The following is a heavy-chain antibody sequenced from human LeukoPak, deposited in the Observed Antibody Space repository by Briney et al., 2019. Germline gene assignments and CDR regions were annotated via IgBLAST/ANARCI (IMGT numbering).Heavy chain of an antibody. V-gene: IGHV4-39*01. CDR2: IYYSGST. D-gene: IGHD3-10*01. CDR1: GGSISSSSYY. J-gene: IGHJ4*02. Sequence: SETLSLTCTVSGGSISSSSYYWGWIRQPPGKGLEWIGSIYYSGSTYYNPSLKSRVTISVDTSKNQFSLKLSSVTAADTAVYYCASFYGSGSYYPKPDYWGQGTLVTVFS. CDR3: ASFYGSGSYYPKPDY.